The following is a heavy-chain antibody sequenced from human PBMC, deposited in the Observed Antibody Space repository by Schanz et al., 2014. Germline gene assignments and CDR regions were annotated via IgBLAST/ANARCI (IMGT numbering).Heavy chain of an antibody. Sequence: EQVLESGGGFVQPGGSLRLSCATSGFTFTTFAMTWVRQAPGKGLEWVSGISDRGDGTNYGDSVRGRFTISRDSSKNTLFLQMNSLRAEDTAVYFCARDGGRDGYNLAFDVWGQGTLVTVSS. V-gene: IGHV3-23*01. D-gene: IGHD5-12*01. CDR3: ARDGGRDGYNLAFDV. J-gene: IGHJ3*01. CDR2: ISDRGDGT. CDR1: GFTFTTFA.